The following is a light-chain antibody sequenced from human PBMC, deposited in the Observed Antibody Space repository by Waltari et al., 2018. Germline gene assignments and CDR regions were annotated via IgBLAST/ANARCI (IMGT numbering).Light chain of an antibody. CDR3: QQRGNSPTT. J-gene: IGKJ5*01. CDR1: QIVARY. CDR2: DAS. Sequence: EIVLTQSPPTLSLSQGERATLSCRASQIVARYLAWYQQKPGQAPRLLIYDASNRATGIPARFSGSGSGTDFTLTISGLEADDFAVYFCQQRGNSPTTFGQGTRLEI. V-gene: IGKV3-11*01.